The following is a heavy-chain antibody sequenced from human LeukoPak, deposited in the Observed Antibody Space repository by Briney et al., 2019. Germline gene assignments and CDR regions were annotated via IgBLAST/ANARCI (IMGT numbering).Heavy chain of an antibody. Sequence: GESLKISCKGSGYSFTTYWIAWVRQMPGKGLEWMGIIYPIDSDTRYSPSSEGQVTISADKSISTAYLQWSSLKASDTAMYYWARGGYYYGSGSVIVEYRCQGTQVAVSS. D-gene: IGHD3-10*01. J-gene: IGHJ4*02. CDR1: GYSFTTYW. V-gene: IGHV5-51*01. CDR3: ARGGYYYGSGSVIVEY. CDR2: IYPIDSDT.